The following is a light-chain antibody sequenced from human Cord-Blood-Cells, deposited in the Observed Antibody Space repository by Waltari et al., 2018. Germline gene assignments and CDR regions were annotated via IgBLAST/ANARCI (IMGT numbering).Light chain of an antibody. CDR2: GPS. V-gene: IGKV3-15*01. CDR3: QQYNNWPLT. Sequence: IVMTPSPATLSVSPGERATLSCRAIKSVSSHLAWYQQKPGEAPRLLIYGPSTRATGIPARFSGSGSGTEFTLTISSLQSEDFAVYYCQQYNNWPLTFGGGTKVEIK. CDR1: KSVSSH. J-gene: IGKJ4*01.